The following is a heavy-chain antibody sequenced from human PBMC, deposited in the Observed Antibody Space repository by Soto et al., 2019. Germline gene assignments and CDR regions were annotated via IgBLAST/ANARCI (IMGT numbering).Heavy chain of an antibody. CDR1: GGSFSGYY. V-gene: IGHV4-34*01. CDR2: INHSGST. J-gene: IGHJ6*03. D-gene: IGHD5-12*01. CDR3: ARSIGGGYDDYYYYMDV. Sequence: SETLSLTCAVYGGSFSGYYWSWIRQPPGKGLEWIGEINHSGSTNYNPSLKSRVTISVDTSKNQFSLKLSSVTAADTAVYYCARSIGGGYDDYYYYMDVWGKGTTVTVSS.